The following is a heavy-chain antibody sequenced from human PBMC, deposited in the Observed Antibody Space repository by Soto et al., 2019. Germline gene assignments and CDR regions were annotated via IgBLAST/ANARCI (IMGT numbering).Heavy chain of an antibody. CDR1: GFTFSSYA. Sequence: LRLSCAASGFTFSSYAMHWVRQAPGKGLEWVAVISYDGTKKFFADSVKGRFAVSRDNSNDTVFLHMDSLRAEDTAVYYCAKDFLLWGSFPDPGASDYWGQGTQVTVSS. CDR2: ISYDGTKK. D-gene: IGHD3-16*01. CDR3: AKDFLLWGSFPDPGASDY. J-gene: IGHJ4*02. V-gene: IGHV3-30*18.